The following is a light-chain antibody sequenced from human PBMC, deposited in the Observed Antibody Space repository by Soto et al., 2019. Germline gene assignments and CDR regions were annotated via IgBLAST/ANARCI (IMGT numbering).Light chain of an antibody. CDR3: QQRTDRPPWT. V-gene: IGKV3D-20*02. CDR1: QSVNSNY. J-gene: IGKJ1*01. Sequence: EIVLMQSPGTLSLSPGEGATLSCRASQSVNSNYLAWYQQKPGQAPTVLIFDTSRRATGVPDRFSGSGSGTDFTLTISRLEPDDFAVYYCQQRTDRPPWTFGQGTKVESK. CDR2: DTS.